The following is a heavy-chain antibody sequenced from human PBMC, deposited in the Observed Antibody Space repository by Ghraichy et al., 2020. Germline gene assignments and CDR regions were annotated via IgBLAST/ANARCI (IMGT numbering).Heavy chain of an antibody. CDR1: GGSISNFY. Sequence: ETLSLTCTVSGGSISNFYWSWIRQPPGKGLEWIGYSYYIGSTNYNPSLKSRVTISLDTSKKQFSLKLSSVTAADTAVYYCASGDEYDFWSGYFPVWGQGTLVTVSS. D-gene: IGHD3-3*01. V-gene: IGHV4-59*01. CDR2: SYYIGST. CDR3: ASGDEYDFWSGYFPV. J-gene: IGHJ4*02.